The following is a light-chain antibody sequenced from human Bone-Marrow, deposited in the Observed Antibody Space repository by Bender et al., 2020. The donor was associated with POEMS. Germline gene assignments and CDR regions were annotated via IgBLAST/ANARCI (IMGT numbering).Light chain of an antibody. J-gene: IGLJ3*02. CDR2: GNS. V-gene: IGLV1-47*02. CDR1: RSNIGTNY. Sequence: QSVLTQPPSASGTPGQRVTISCSGGRSNIGTNYLYWYQQLPGTAPKLLIYGNSNRPSGVPYRFSGSKSGTSASLAITGLQSDDEAIYFCVAWDASLNGWVFGGGTKLTVL. CDR3: VAWDASLNGWV.